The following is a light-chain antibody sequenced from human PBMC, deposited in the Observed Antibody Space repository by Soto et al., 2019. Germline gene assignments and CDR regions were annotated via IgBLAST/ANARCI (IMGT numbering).Light chain of an antibody. CDR2: EIN. CDR1: SRDVGAYDY. V-gene: IGLV2-8*01. Sequence: QSALTQPPSASGSPGKSVTISCTGPSRDVGAYDYVSWYQQHPGKAPKLMIYEINKRPSGVPDRFSGSKSGNTASLTVSGLQAEDEADYYCSSFAGSNNFPYVFGTGTKLTVL. J-gene: IGLJ1*01. CDR3: SSFAGSNNFPYV.